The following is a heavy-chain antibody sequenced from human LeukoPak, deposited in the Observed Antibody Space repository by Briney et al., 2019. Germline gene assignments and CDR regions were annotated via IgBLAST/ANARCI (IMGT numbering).Heavy chain of an antibody. CDR3: ARAVYSSPLYYYYGMDV. J-gene: IGHJ6*02. Sequence: GGSLRLSCAASGFTFSSYSMNWVRQAPGKGLEWVSSISSSSSYIYYADSVKGRFTISRDNAKNSLYLQMNSLRAEDTAVYYCARAVYSSPLYYYYGMDVWGQGTTVTVSS. D-gene: IGHD6-13*01. CDR1: GFTFSSYS. V-gene: IGHV3-21*01. CDR2: ISSSSSYI.